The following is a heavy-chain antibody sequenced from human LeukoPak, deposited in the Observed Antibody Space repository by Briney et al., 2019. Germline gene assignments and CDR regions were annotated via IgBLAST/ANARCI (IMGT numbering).Heavy chain of an antibody. CDR3: ARDDNTGLSHGFDI. CDR1: GDSVSSNSDA. Sequence: SQTLSLTCAISGDSVSSNSDAWHWIRQSPSRGLEWLGRTYYRSKWYTDYAVSVRSRIAINPDTSRNQFSLHLNSVTPEDTAVYYCARDDNTGLSHGFDIWGQGTMVTVSS. J-gene: IGHJ3*02. D-gene: IGHD3-22*01. V-gene: IGHV6-1*01. CDR2: TYYRSKWYT.